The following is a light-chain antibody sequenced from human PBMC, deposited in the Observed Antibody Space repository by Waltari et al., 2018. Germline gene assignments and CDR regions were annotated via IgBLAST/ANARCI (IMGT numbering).Light chain of an antibody. V-gene: IGLV2-23*01. Sequence: QSALTQPASVSGSPGQSISISCTGTSSDVGNYNLVSGYQQRPGKAPKLMIYEGTKRPSGVSNRFAGSKSGNTASLTISGLQAEDEADYYCCSYAGSSTVFGGGTKLTVL. CDR2: EGT. CDR3: CSYAGSSTV. J-gene: IGLJ2*01. CDR1: SSDVGNYNL.